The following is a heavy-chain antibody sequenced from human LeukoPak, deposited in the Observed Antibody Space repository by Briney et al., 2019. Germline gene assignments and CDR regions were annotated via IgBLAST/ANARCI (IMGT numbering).Heavy chain of an antibody. J-gene: IGHJ4*02. Sequence: GASVKVSCKVSGYTLTELSMHWVRQAPGKGLEWMGGFDPEDGETIYAQKFQGGVTMTEDTSTDTAYMELSSLRSEDTAVYYCATDGGITMVRGVITGTTGFDYWGQGTLVTVSS. V-gene: IGHV1-24*01. CDR3: ATDGGITMVRGVITGTTGFDY. CDR1: GYTLTELS. CDR2: FDPEDGET. D-gene: IGHD3-10*01.